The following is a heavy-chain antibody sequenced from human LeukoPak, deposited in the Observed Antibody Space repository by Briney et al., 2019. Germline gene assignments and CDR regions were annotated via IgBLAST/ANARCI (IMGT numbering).Heavy chain of an antibody. CDR3: ARDIARFLEWFDY. CDR2: ISYDGSNK. J-gene: IGHJ4*02. Sequence: SGGSLRLSCAASGFTFSSYAMHWVRQAPGKGLEWVAVISYDGSNKYYADSVKGRFTISRDNSKNTLYLQMNSLRAEDTAVYYCARDIARFLEWFDYWGQGTLVTVSS. D-gene: IGHD3-3*01. V-gene: IGHV3-30-3*01. CDR1: GFTFSSYA.